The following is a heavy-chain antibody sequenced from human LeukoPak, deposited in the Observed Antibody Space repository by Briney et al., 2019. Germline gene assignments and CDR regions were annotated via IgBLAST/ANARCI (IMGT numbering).Heavy chain of an antibody. D-gene: IGHD3-16*02. CDR3: ARVEVIGSTLYFHY. J-gene: IGHJ4*02. CDR1: GVSISSGGNY. V-gene: IGHV4-31*03. Sequence: SETLSLTCTVSGVSISSGGNYWSWLRRLAGKGLEWFGYIYYVGNTNYNPSLKSRLSMSVDTSKNQFSLSLTSVTAADTAVYYCARVEVIGSTLYFHYWGGGAMVSVSS. CDR2: IYYVGNT.